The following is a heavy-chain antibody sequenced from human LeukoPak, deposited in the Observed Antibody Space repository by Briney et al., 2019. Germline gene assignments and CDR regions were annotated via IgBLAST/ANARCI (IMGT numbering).Heavy chain of an antibody. Sequence: ASVKVSCKASGYTFTNYHMHWVRQAPGQGLEWMGIVKPSGDITVYAQKFQGRVTVTRDTSTSTVYMELRSLRSEDTAVYYCVREDPNTYFFDYWGQGTLVTVSS. CDR1: GYTFTNYH. CDR2: VKPSGDIT. D-gene: IGHD3-16*01. V-gene: IGHV1-46*01. CDR3: VREDPNTYFFDY. J-gene: IGHJ4*02.